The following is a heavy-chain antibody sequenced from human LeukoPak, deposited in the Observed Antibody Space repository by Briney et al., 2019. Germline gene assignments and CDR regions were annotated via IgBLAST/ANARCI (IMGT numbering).Heavy chain of an antibody. V-gene: IGHV3-30*02. CDR2: IRYDGSNK. CDR1: GCTFSSYG. Sequence: PGGSLRLSCAASGCTFSSYGMHWVRQAPGKGLEWVAFIRYDGSNKYYADSVKGRFTISRDNSKNTLYLQMNSLRAEDTAVYYCAKDLDYYGSGSWVFDYWGQGTLVTVSS. CDR3: AKDLDYYGSGSWVFDY. D-gene: IGHD3-10*01. J-gene: IGHJ4*02.